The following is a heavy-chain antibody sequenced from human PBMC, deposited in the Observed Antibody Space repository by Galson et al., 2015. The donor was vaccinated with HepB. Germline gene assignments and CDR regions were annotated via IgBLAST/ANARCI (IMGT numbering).Heavy chain of an antibody. Sequence: SLRLSCAASGFTFSSYWMSWVRQAPGKGLEWVANIKQDGSEKYYVDSVKGRFTISRDNAKNSLYLQMNSLRAEDTAVYYCARCVGGDYYYYYYMDVWGKGTTVTVSS. CDR3: ARCVGGDYYYYYYMDV. CDR2: IKQDGSEK. CDR1: GFTFSSYW. D-gene: IGHD3-16*01. J-gene: IGHJ6*03. V-gene: IGHV3-7*03.